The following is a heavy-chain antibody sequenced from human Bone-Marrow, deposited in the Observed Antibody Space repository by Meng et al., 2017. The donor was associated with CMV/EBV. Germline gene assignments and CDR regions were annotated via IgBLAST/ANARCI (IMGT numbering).Heavy chain of an antibody. J-gene: IGHJ6*02. CDR1: GYTFTGYY. Sequence: ASVKVSCKASGYTFTGYYMHWVRQAPGQGLEWMGWINPNSGGTNYAQKFQGRVTMTRDTSISTAYIELSRLRSDDTAVYYCARDMATITIFGVAGVGMDVWGQGTTVTVSS. D-gene: IGHD3-3*01. V-gene: IGHV1-2*02. CDR3: ARDMATITIFGVAGVGMDV. CDR2: INPNSGGT.